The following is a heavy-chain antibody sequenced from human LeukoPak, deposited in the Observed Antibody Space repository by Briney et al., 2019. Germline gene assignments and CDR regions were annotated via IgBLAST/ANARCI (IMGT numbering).Heavy chain of an antibody. CDR2: ISYDGSEK. Sequence: GGSLRLSCAASGFTFTSYGMHWVRQAPGKGLEWVALISYDGSEKHYVDSVKGRFTISRDNSKNTLYLQVNSLRAEDTAMYYCARNTLFAFDIWGQGTMVTVSS. CDR3: ARNTLFAFDI. J-gene: IGHJ3*02. CDR1: GFTFTSYG. V-gene: IGHV3-30*03.